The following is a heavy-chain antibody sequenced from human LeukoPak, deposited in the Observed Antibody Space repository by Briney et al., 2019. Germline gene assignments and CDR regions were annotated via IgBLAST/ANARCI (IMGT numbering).Heavy chain of an antibody. D-gene: IGHD4-23*01. CDR2: IYYSGST. J-gene: IGHJ4*02. CDR3: ARDPLDYGGNSGDY. CDR1: GGSISSSSYY. V-gene: IGHV4-39*07. Sequence: SETLSLTCTVSGGSISSSSYYWGWIRQPPGKGLEWIGSIYYSGSTYYNPSLKSRVTISVDTSKNQFSLKLSSVTAADTAVYYCARDPLDYGGNSGDYWGQGTLVTVSS.